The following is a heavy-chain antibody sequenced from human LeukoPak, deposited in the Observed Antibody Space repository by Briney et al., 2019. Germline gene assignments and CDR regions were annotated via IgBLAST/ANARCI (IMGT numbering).Heavy chain of an antibody. CDR2: IYYSGST. D-gene: IGHD6-19*01. CDR3: AREKSGYSSGWTDY. CDR1: GGSISSYY. V-gene: IGHV4-59*01. Sequence: SETLSLTCTVSGGSISSYYWSWLRQPPGKGLEWIGYIYYSGSTNYNPSLKSRVTLSVDTSKNQFSLKLSSVTAADTAVYYCAREKSGYSSGWTDYWGQGTLVTVSS. J-gene: IGHJ4*02.